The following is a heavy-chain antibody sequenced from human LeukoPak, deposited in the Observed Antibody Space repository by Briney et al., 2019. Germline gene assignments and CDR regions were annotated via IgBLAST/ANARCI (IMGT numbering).Heavy chain of an antibody. V-gene: IGHV1-2*02. J-gene: IGHJ4*02. D-gene: IGHD3-10*01. CDR3: ARASLVYFGGMFPTHRPYDF. CDR2: INPHTGGT. Sequence: ASVKVSCKALGYSSNGYYLHWVRHAPGQGLQWVGWINPHTGGTAYAQNFQGRVTLTRDTSVTTAFLELSGLRFDDTAIYYCARASLVYFGGMFPTHRPYDFWGQGTQVTVSP. CDR1: GYSSNGYY.